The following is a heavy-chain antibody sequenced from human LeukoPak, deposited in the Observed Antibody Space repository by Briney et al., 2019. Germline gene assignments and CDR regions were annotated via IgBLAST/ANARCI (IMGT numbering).Heavy chain of an antibody. CDR3: ARGATVTNGGFDY. Sequence: GGPLRLSCAASGFTFSSYGMHWVRQAPGKGLEWVAVISYDGSNKYYADSVKGRFTISRDNSKNTLYLQMNDLRAEDTAVYYCARGATVTNGGFDYWGQGTLVTVSS. J-gene: IGHJ4*02. D-gene: IGHD2-8*01. CDR1: GFTFSSYG. CDR2: ISYDGSNK. V-gene: IGHV3-30*19.